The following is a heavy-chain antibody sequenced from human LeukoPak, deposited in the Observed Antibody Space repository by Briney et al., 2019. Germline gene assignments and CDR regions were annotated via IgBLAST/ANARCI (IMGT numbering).Heavy chain of an antibody. CDR3: ARLFRAVDY. Sequence: GGSLRLSCAASGFTFSSYSMNWVRQAPGKGLEWVSSISYSSSYIYYADSVKGRFTISRDNAKNSLYLQRNSLRAEDTAVYYCARLFRAVDYWGQGTLVTVSS. J-gene: IGHJ4*02. CDR2: ISYSSSYI. CDR1: GFTFSSYS. V-gene: IGHV3-21*01. D-gene: IGHD1-26*01.